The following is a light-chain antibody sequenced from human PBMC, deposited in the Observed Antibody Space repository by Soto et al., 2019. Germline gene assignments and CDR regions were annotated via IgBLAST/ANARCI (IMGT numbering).Light chain of an antibody. J-gene: IGLJ3*02. Sequence: QSALTQPRSVSGSPGQSVTISCTGTSSDVGGYNFVSWYQQHPGKAPKLIIYDVSKRPSGVPDRFSASKSGNTASLTISGLQSEDEADYYRCSYAGRYTLGVFGGGTKLTVL. CDR2: DVS. CDR3: CSYAGRYTLGV. V-gene: IGLV2-11*01. CDR1: SSDVGGYNF.